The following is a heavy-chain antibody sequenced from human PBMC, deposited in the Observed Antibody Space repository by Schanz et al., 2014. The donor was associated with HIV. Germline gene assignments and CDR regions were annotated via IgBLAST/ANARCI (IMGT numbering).Heavy chain of an antibody. V-gene: IGHV3-48*04. J-gene: IGHJ4*02. CDR2: ISTSGSTI. D-gene: IGHD3-3*01. CDR1: GFTLSRFG. CDR3: ARLYYDSWGGKDEYYFDY. Sequence: EVQMVESGGGLVQPGGSLRLSCAASGFTLSRFGIHWVRQAPGKRLEWVSYISTSGSTIYYADSVKGRFTISRDNAKNSLYLQMNRLRAEDTAVYYCARLYYDSWGGKDEYYFDYWGQGTLVTVSS.